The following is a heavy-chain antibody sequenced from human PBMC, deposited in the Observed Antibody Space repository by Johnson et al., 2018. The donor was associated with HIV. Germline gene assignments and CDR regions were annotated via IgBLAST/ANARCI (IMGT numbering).Heavy chain of an antibody. CDR2: INQNGSEK. D-gene: IGHD4-17*01. V-gene: IGHV3-7*01. CDR1: GFTVSDYW. J-gene: IGHJ3*01. CDR3: AREGTSEPLYRISDYGDYPTFDF. Sequence: VQLVESEGGLVQPGGSLRLSCTASGFTVSDYWMSWVRQSPGKGLEWVASINQNGSEKSYVDSMKGRLTISRDNPKNTLFLQVYSLRADDTAVYFCAREGTSEPLYRISDYGDYPTFDFWGRGTMVTVSS.